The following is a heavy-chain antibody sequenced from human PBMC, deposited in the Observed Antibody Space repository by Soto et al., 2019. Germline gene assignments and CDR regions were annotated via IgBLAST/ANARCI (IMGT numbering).Heavy chain of an antibody. CDR3: ARDYLEQYCSSTSCYLGYYYMDV. CDR2: TYYRSKWYN. CDR1: GDSVSSNSAA. D-gene: IGHD2-2*01. Sequence: PSQTLSLTCAISGDSVSSNSAAWNWIRQSPSRGLEWLGRTYYRSKWYNDYAVSVKSRITINPDTSKNQFSLQLNSVTPEDTAVYYCARDYLEQYCSSTSCYLGYYYMDVWGKGTTVTVSS. V-gene: IGHV6-1*01. J-gene: IGHJ6*03.